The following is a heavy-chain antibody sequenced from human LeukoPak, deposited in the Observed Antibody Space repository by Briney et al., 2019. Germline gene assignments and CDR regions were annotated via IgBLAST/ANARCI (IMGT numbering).Heavy chain of an antibody. Sequence: SVKVSCTASGGTFSSYAISWVRQAPGQGLEWMGGIIPIFGTANYAQKFQGRVTITADESTSTAYMELSSLRSEDTAVYYCARERNDRYCSSTSCYNYYYGMDVWGQGTTVTVSS. J-gene: IGHJ6*02. CDR3: ARERNDRYCSSTSCYNYYYGMDV. CDR1: GGTFSSYA. CDR2: IIPIFGTA. V-gene: IGHV1-69*01. D-gene: IGHD2-2*02.